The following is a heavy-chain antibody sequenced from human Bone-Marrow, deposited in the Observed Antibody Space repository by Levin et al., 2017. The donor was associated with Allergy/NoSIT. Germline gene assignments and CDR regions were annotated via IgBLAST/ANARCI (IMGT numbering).Heavy chain of an antibody. Sequence: SVKVSCKASGGTFSSYAISWVRQAPGQGLEWMGGIIPIFGTANYAQKFQGRVTITADESTSTAYMELSSLRSEDTAVYYCARDSAMVGRRYYYYMDVWGKGTTVTVSS. J-gene: IGHJ6*03. CDR1: GGTFSSYA. D-gene: IGHD5-18*01. V-gene: IGHV1-69*13. CDR3: ARDSAMVGRRYYYYMDV. CDR2: IIPIFGTA.